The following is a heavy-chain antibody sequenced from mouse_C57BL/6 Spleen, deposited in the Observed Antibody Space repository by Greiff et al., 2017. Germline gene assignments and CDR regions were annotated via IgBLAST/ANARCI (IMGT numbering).Heavy chain of an antibody. V-gene: IGHV5-12*01. J-gene: IGHJ4*01. D-gene: IGHD4-1*01. CDR2: ISNGGGST. CDR1: GFTFSDYY. Sequence: EVKVEESGGGLVQPGGSLKLSCAASGFTFSDYYMYWVRQTPEKRLEWVAYISNGGGSTYYPDTVKGRFTISSDNAKNTLYLQMSRLKSEYTAMYYCARLNWDGCYAMDYCGQGTSVTVSS. CDR3: ARLNWDGCYAMDY.